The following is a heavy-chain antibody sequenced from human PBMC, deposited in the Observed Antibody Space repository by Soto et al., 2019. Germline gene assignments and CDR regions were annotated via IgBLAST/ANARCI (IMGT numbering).Heavy chain of an antibody. Sequence: SETLSLTCTVSGGSISSSSYYWGWIRQPPGKGLEWIGSIYYSGSTYYNPSLKSRVTISVDTSKNQSSLKLSSVTAADTAVYYCARHQWELQPQYNWFDPWGQGTLVTVSS. J-gene: IGHJ5*02. CDR1: GGSISSSSYY. V-gene: IGHV4-39*01. CDR2: IYYSGST. CDR3: ARHQWELQPQYNWFDP. D-gene: IGHD1-26*01.